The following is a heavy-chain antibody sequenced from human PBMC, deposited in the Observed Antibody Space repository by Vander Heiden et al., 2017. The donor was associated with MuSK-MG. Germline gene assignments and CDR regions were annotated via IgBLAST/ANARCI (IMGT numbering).Heavy chain of an antibody. Sequence: QVQLVESGGGVVQPGRSLRLSCAAFGFTFSSYGMHWVRQAPGKGLEWVAVIWYDGSNKYYADSVKGRFTISRDNSKNTLYLQMNSLRAEDTAVYYCATQRRAETTPLNYWGQGTLVTVSS. D-gene: IGHD1-1*01. J-gene: IGHJ4*02. CDR3: ATQRRAETTPLNY. CDR2: IWYDGSNK. CDR1: GFTFSSYG. V-gene: IGHV3-33*01.